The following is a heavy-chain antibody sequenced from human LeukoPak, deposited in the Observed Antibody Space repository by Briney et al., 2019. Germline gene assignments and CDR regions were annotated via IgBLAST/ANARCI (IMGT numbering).Heavy chain of an antibody. CDR2: MNPNSGNT. V-gene: IGHV1-8*01. CDR3: ARGQPKSSWSAADY. J-gene: IGHJ4*02. CDR1: GYTFTSYD. D-gene: IGHD6-13*01. Sequence: ASVKVSCKASGYTFTSYDINWVRQATGQGHEWMGWMNPNSGNTGYAQKFQGRVTMTRNTSISTAYMELSSLRSEDTAVYYCARGQPKSSWSAADYWGQGTLVTVSS.